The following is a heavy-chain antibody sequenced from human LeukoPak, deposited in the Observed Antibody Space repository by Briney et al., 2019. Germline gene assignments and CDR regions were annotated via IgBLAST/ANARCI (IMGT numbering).Heavy chain of an antibody. CDR1: GFTFSNAW. D-gene: IGHD1-20*01. V-gene: IGHV3-15*01. CDR2: IKSKTDGGTT. J-gene: IGHJ4*02. Sequence: PGGSLRLSCAASGFTFSNAWMSWVRQAPGKGLEWVGRIKSKTDGGTTDYAAPVKGRFTISRDDSKNTLYLQMNSLRAEDTAVYYCARDHYNWTPDQGYKVFDYWGQGSLVTVSS. CDR3: ARDHYNWTPDQGYKVFDY.